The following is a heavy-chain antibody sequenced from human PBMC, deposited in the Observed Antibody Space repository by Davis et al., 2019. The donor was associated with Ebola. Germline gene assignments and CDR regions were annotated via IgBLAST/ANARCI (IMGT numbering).Heavy chain of an antibody. J-gene: IGHJ4*02. CDR1: GFTFSRYG. Sequence: PGGSLRLSCAASGFTFSRYGMHWVRQAPGKGLEWVAWIRFLGNEYYYADSVEGRFTISRDNSRNTLFLQMNTLRVEDTAVYYCARYMGSGAVGYFDSWGLGTLVTVSS. V-gene: IGHV3-30*02. CDR3: ARYMGSGAVGYFDS. CDR2: IRFLGNEY. D-gene: IGHD2-15*01.